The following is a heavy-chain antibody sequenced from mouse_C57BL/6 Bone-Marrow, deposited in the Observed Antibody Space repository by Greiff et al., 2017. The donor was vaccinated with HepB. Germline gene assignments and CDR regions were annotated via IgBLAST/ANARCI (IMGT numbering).Heavy chain of an antibody. CDR1: GFSLSTFGMG. CDR3: ARIPYYYGSSHWYFDV. J-gene: IGHJ1*03. D-gene: IGHD1-1*01. CDR2: IWWDDDK. Sequence: QVTLKESGPGILQPSQTLSLTCSFSGFSLSTFGMGVGWIRQPSGKGLEWLAHIWWDDDKYYNPALKSRLTISKDTSKNQVFLKIVNVDTADTATYYCARIPYYYGSSHWYFDVWGTGTTVTVSS. V-gene: IGHV8-8*01.